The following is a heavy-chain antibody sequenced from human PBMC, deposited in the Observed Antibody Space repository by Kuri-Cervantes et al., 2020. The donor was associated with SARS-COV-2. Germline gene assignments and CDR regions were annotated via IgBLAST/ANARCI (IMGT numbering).Heavy chain of an antibody. CDR1: GFTFDDYT. V-gene: IGHV3-43*01. J-gene: IGHJ5*02. CDR3: AEGSSGSYEWFDP. Sequence: GESLKISCAASGFTFDDYTMHWVRQAPGKGLEWVSLISWDGGSTYYADSVKGRFTISRDNSKNSLYLQMNSLRTEDTALYYCAEGSSGSYEWFDPWGQGTLVTVSS. D-gene: IGHD1-26*01. CDR2: ISWDGGST.